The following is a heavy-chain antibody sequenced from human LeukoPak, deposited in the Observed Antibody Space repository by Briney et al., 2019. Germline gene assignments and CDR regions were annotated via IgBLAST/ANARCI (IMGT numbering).Heavy chain of an antibody. CDR3: ARHQNTALVTAVLDY. CDR1: GGSISSYY. D-gene: IGHD5-18*01. Sequence: SETLSLTCTVSGGSISSYYWSWIRQPPGKGLEWIGNIYYRGDTYYNPSLKSRVTMSVDTSKNQFSLKLSSVTAADTAVYYCARHQNTALVTAVLDYWGQGTLVTVSS. J-gene: IGHJ4*02. CDR2: IYYRGDT. V-gene: IGHV4-59*04.